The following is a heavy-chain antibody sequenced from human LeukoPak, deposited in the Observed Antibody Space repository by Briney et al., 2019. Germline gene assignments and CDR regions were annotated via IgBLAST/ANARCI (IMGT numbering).Heavy chain of an antibody. J-gene: IGHJ2*01. V-gene: IGHV4-39*07. CDR1: GGSISSSSYY. CDR2: IYYSGST. CDR3: ARYSSGRVVRYFDL. Sequence: PSETLSLTCTVSGGSISSSSYYWGWIRQPPGKGLEWIGSIYYSGSTYYNPSLKSRVTISVDTSKNQFSLKLSSVTAADTAVYYCARYSSGRVVRYFDLWGRGTLATVSS. D-gene: IGHD6-19*01.